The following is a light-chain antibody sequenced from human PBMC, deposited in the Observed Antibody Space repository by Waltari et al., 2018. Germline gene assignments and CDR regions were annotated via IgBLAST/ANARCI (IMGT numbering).Light chain of an antibody. CDR2: DVS. CDR1: SSDVGGYNS. J-gene: IGLJ2*01. Sequence: QSALTQPASVSGSPGQSITISCTGISSDVGGYNSVSWCNYVSWYQQHPGKAPKLMIYDVSKRPSGVSNRFSGSKSDNTASLTISGLQAEDEADYYCTSYVSSSTAVFGGGTKVTVL. CDR3: TSYVSSSTAV. V-gene: IGLV2-14*03.